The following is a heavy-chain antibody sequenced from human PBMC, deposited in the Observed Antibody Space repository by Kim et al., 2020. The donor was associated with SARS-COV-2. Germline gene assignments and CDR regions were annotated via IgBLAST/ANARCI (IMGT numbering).Heavy chain of an antibody. CDR2: IKSKTDGGTT. CDR1: GFTFSNAW. Sequence: GGSLRLSCAASGFTFSNAWMSWVRQAPGKGLEWVGRIKSKTDGGTTDYAAPVKGRFTISRDDSKNTLYLQMNSLKTEDTAVYYCTTVKRLAAAGQFDYWGQGTLVTVSS. CDR3: TTVKRLAAAGQFDY. V-gene: IGHV3-15*01. J-gene: IGHJ4*02. D-gene: IGHD6-13*01.